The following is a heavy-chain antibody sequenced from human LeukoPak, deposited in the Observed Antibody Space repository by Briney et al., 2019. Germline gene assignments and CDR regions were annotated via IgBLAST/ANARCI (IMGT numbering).Heavy chain of an antibody. CDR1: GFTFSSYA. V-gene: IGHV3-66*01. CDR3: TRTYGDYDYYYGMDV. CDR2: VNSGGST. Sequence: GGSLRLSCAASGFTFSSYAMSWVRQAPGKGLEWVSVVNSGGSTSYADSVKDRFTISRDNSKNTLFLQMNSLRAEDTALYYCTRTYGDYDYYYGMDVWGQGTTVTVSS. D-gene: IGHD4-17*01. J-gene: IGHJ6*02.